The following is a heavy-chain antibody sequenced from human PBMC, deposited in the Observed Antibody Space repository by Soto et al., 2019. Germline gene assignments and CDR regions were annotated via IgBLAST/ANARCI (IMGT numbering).Heavy chain of an antibody. V-gene: IGHV4-34*01. D-gene: IGHD2-2*01. CDR2: INHSGST. CDR3: ARGGGYCSSTSCSPFDY. CDR1: GGSFSGYY. Sequence: QVQLQQWGAGLLKPSETLSLTCAVSGGSFSGYYWSWIRQPPGKGLAWIGEINHSGSTNYNPSLKSRVTISVDTSKNQFSLKLSSVTAADTAVYYCARGGGYCSSTSCSPFDYWGQGTLVTVSS. J-gene: IGHJ4*02.